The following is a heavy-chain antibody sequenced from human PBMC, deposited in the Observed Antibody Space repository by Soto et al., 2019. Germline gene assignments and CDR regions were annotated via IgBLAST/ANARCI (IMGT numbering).Heavy chain of an antibody. J-gene: IGHJ4*02. CDR2: IRSKAYGGTT. D-gene: IGHD3-10*01. CDR3: TRAELLWFGELGYFDY. Sequence: GGSLRLSCTASGFTFGDYAMSWFRQAPGKGLEWVGFIRSKAYGGTTEYAASVKGRFTISRDDSKSIAYLQMNSLKTEDTAVYYCTRAELLWFGELGYFDYWGQGTLVTVSS. CDR1: GFTFGDYA. V-gene: IGHV3-49*03.